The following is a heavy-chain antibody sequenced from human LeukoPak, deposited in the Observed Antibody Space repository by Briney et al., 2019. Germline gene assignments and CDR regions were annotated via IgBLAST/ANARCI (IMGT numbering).Heavy chain of an antibody. Sequence: PGGSLRLSCAASGFTFSSYSMNWVRQAPGKGLEWVSSISSSSSYIYYADSVKGRFTISRDNAKNSLYLQMNRLRAEDTAVYYCARDYGQIFGVAFDYWGQGTLVTVSS. CDR3: ARDYGQIFGVAFDY. V-gene: IGHV3-21*01. D-gene: IGHD3-3*01. CDR2: ISSSSSYI. CDR1: GFTFSSYS. J-gene: IGHJ4*02.